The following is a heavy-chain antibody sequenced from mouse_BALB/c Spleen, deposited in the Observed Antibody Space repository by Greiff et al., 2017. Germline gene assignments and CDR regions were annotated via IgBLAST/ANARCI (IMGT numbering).Heavy chain of an antibody. J-gene: IGHJ3*01. V-gene: IGHV2-9*02. Sequence: VQLKESGPGLVAPSQSLSITCTVSGFSLTSYGVHWVRQPPGKGLEWLGVIWAGGSTNYNSALMSRLSISKDNSKSQVFLKMNSLQTDDTAMYYCAREGGYFAWFAYWGQGTLVTVSA. D-gene: IGHD2-3*01. CDR2: IWAGGST. CDR3: AREGGYFAWFAY. CDR1: GFSLTSYG.